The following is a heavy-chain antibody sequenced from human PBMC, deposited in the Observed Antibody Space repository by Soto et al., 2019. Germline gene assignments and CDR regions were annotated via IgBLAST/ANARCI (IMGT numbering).Heavy chain of an antibody. Sequence: GSLRLSCAASGFTFSSYAKSWVRQAPGKGLEWVSAISGSGGSTYYADSVKGRFTISRDNSKNTLYLQMNSLRAEDTAVYYCAKESYCSGGSCYSWVYFDYWGQGTLVTVSS. D-gene: IGHD2-15*01. CDR1: GFTFSSYA. J-gene: IGHJ4*02. CDR2: ISGSGGST. V-gene: IGHV3-23*01. CDR3: AKESYCSGGSCYSWVYFDY.